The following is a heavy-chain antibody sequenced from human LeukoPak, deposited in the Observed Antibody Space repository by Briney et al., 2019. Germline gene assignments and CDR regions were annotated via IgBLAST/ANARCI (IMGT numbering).Heavy chain of an antibody. Sequence: GGSLRLSCAVSGFSVGAHYMSWVRQAPGKGLECVSFLYTGGDTYYADSAKGRFTISRDNSKNTLYLQMNGLRAEDTAVYYCARGPGSRGIFDYWGQGTLVTVSS. V-gene: IGHV3-53*01. J-gene: IGHJ4*02. CDR3: ARGPGSRGIFDY. CDR1: GFSVGAHY. CDR2: LYTGGDT. D-gene: IGHD3-10*01.